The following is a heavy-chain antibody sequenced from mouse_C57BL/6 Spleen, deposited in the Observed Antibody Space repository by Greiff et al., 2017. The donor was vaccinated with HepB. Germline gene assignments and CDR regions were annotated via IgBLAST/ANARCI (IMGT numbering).Heavy chain of an antibody. CDR3: VRGGGLGAWFAY. CDR2: IRSKSNNYAT. V-gene: IGHV10-1*01. Sequence: EVQLQESGGGLVQPKGSLKLSCAASGFSFNTYAMNWVRQAPGKGLEWVARIRSKSNNYATYYADSVKDRFTISRDDSESMLYLQMNNLKTEDTAMYYCVRGGGLGAWFAYWGQGTLVTVSA. D-gene: IGHD2-4*01. J-gene: IGHJ3*01. CDR1: GFSFNTYA.